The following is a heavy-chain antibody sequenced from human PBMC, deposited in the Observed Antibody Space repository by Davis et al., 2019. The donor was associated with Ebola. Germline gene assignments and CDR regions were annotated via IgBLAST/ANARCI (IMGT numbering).Heavy chain of an antibody. V-gene: IGHV4-61*01. J-gene: IGHJ6*02. CDR2: IYYSGST. CDR1: GGSVSSGSYY. Sequence: SETLSLTCTVSGGSVSSGSYYWSWIRQPPEKGLEWVGYIYYSGSTNCNPSLKSRVTISVDTSKNQFSLKLSSVTAADTAVYYCARGGDSSSWYYYYGMDVWGQGTTVTVSS. D-gene: IGHD6-13*01. CDR3: ARGGDSSSWYYYYGMDV.